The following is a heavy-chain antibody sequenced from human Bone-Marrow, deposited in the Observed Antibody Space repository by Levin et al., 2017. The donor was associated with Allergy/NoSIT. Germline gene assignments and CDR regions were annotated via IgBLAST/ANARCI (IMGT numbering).Heavy chain of an antibody. CDR1: GFTFSDYG. D-gene: IGHD3-3*01. J-gene: IGHJ6*02. V-gene: IGHV3-30*03. CDR3: ARDHNLNYDFWSGYPYYHFGMDV. CDR2: ISYDGNEK. Sequence: GGSLRLSCVASGFTFSDYGIHWIRQAPGKGLEWVAVISYDGNEKDYEDSVRGRFTISRDNSKNTVFLQMNSLRSEDTATYYCARDHNLNYDFWSGYPYYHFGMDVWGQGATVIVSS.